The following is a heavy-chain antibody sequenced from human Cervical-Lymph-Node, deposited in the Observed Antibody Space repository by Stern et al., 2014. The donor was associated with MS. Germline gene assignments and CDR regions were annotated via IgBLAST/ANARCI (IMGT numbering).Heavy chain of an antibody. CDR2: FSPSSGNT. CDR3: ARDLNWSFDY. CDR1: GYNFTTNG. Sequence: VQLVESGAEVKKPGASVQVSCKASGYNFTTNGIRWVRQAPGKGLEWMGRFSPSSGNTNYAPNLQGRVTLTTASSTGTAYMALRSLRSDDTAVYYCARDLNWSFDYWGQGTLVTVSS. J-gene: IGHJ4*02. D-gene: IGHD1-20*01. V-gene: IGHV1-18*01.